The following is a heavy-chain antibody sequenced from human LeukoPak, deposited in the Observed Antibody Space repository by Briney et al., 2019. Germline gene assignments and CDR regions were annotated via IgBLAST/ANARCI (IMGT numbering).Heavy chain of an antibody. Sequence: ETLSLTCAVYGGSSSNYYWNWIRQSPGKGLEWIGEINQGGSTKYNPSLKSRVTISGDTSKNQFSLRLNSVTAADTAVYFCARAYRAHQTFHSYHYFDYWGQGTLVTVSS. CDR3: ARAYRAHQTFHSYHYFDY. J-gene: IGHJ4*02. D-gene: IGHD5-18*01. CDR1: GGSSSNYY. V-gene: IGHV4-34*01. CDR2: INQGGST.